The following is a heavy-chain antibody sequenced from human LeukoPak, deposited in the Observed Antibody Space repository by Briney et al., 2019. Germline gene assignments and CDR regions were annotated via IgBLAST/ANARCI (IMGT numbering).Heavy chain of an antibody. CDR1: GDSVSSNSAA. CDR3: ARDQEFLDQIAVAAYFDY. Sequence: SQTLSLTCAISGDSVSSNSAAWNWIRQSPSRGLEWLGRAYYRSKWYNDYAVSVKSRITINPDTSKNQFSLQLNSVTPEDTAVYYCARDQEFLDQIAVAAYFDYWGQGTLVTVSS. V-gene: IGHV6-1*01. CDR2: AYYRSKWYN. J-gene: IGHJ4*02. D-gene: IGHD6-19*01.